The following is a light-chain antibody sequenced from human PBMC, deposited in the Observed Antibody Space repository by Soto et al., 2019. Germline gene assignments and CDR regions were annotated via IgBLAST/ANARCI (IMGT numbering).Light chain of an antibody. Sequence: DIQMTQSPSSLSASVGDRVTITCRASQSISSYLNWYQHKPGKAPKLLIYAASSLQSGVPSRFSGSGSGTDFTLTISSLQPEDFATYYCQQSYSTFGQGTKVEIK. CDR2: AAS. J-gene: IGKJ1*01. CDR3: QQSYST. V-gene: IGKV1-39*01. CDR1: QSISSY.